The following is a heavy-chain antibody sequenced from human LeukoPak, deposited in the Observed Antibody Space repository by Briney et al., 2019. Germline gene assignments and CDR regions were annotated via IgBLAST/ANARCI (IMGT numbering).Heavy chain of an antibody. CDR3: ARDRYYYDSSGHHPFDY. V-gene: IGHV1-18*01. CDR1: GYTFTSYG. D-gene: IGHD3-22*01. Sequence: ASVKVSCKASGYTFTSYGISWVRQAPGQGLEWMGWISAYNGNTNYAQKLQGRVTMTTDTSTSTAYMELRGLRSDDTAVYYCARDRYYYDSSGHHPFDYWGQGTLVTVSS. J-gene: IGHJ4*02. CDR2: ISAYNGNT.